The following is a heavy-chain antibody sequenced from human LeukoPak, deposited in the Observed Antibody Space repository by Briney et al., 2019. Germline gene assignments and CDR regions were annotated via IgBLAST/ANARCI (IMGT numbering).Heavy chain of an antibody. CDR2: IRSYSSYI. Sequence: GGSLRLSCAASGFTFDTYNFNWVRQAPGKGLGWVATIRSYSSYIHYADSVKGRFIISRDDAKKSMYLQMNSLRVEDTAVYYCARITMIVANWGQGTLVTVSS. V-gene: IGHV3-21*01. CDR3: ARITMIVAN. CDR1: GFTFDTYN. D-gene: IGHD3-22*01. J-gene: IGHJ4*02.